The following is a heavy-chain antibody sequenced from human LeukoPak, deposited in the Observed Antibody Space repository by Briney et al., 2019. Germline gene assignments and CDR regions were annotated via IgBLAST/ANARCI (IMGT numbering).Heavy chain of an antibody. CDR3: ARDGPAQMVDFDY. D-gene: IGHD3-10*01. CDR2: IYPNNGAT. J-gene: IGHJ4*02. V-gene: IGHV1-2*02. Sequence: ASVTVSCKASGYTFSGTGWYLYWLRQAPGQGLECMGWIYPNNGATACAQKFQGRVAMTRDTSITTAYMELSRLRPDDTAVYYCARDGPAQMVDFDYWGQGTLVTVSS. CDR1: GYTFSGTGWY.